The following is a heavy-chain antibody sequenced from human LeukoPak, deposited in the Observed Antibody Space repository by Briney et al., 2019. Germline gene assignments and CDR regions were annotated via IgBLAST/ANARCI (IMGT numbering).Heavy chain of an antibody. CDR2: INHSGST. CDR3: ARGYSSSWPHYYYYGMDV. D-gene: IGHD6-13*01. CDR1: GGSFSGYY. Sequence: SETLSPTCAVYGGSFSGYYWSWIRQPPGKGLEWIGEINHSGSTNYNPSLKSRVTISVDTSKNQFSLKLSSVTAADTAVYYCARGYSSSWPHYYYYGMDVWGQGTTVTVSS. V-gene: IGHV4-34*01. J-gene: IGHJ6*02.